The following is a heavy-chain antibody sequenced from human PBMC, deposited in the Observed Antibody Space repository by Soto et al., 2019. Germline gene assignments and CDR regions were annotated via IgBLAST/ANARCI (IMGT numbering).Heavy chain of an antibody. CDR2: INPADSDI. V-gene: IGHV5-51*01. D-gene: IGHD5-18*01. J-gene: IGHJ6*02. CDR3: ATRDGQQLWKNYYYYYGMDV. Sequence: GESLKISCQGSGYSFTSNWIGWVRQMPGKGLEWMGIINPADSDIKYSPSFQGQVTISADKSIGTAYLQWSSLKASDTAMYYCATRDGQQLWKNYYYYYGMDVWGQGTTVTVSS. CDR1: GYSFTSNW.